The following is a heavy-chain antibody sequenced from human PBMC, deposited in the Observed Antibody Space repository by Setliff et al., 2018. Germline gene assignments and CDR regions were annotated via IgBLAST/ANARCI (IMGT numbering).Heavy chain of an antibody. CDR2: IYYSGST. V-gene: IGHV4-61*01. D-gene: IGHD2-8*02. J-gene: IGHJ4*02. CDR3: ARDTDGPPYFDY. Sequence: RLSETLSLTCTVSGGSVSSGSYYWSWIRQPPGKGLEWIGYIYYSGSTNYNPSLKSRVTISVGTSKNQFSLKLNSVTAADTAVYYCARDTDGPPYFDYWGQGTLVTVSS. CDR1: GGSVSSGSYY.